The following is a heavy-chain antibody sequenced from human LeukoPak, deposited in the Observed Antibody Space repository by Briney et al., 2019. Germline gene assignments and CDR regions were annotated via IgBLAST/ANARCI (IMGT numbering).Heavy chain of an antibody. CDR1: GFTFSTYA. CDR2: ITPSGGST. Sequence: PGGSLRLSCAASGFTFSTYAMSWVRQAPGKGLDWVSGITPSGGSTNYADSVKGRFTISRDNSKNTLYLQMNSLRAEDTAVYYCARGGAIFGAKMIDYWGQGTLVTVSS. J-gene: IGHJ4*02. D-gene: IGHD3-3*01. CDR3: ARGGAIFGAKMIDY. V-gene: IGHV3-23*01.